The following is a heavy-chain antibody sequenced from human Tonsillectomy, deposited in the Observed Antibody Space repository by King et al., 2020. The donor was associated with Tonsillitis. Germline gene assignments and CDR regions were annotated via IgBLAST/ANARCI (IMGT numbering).Heavy chain of an antibody. V-gene: IGHV3-21*01. CDR2: ISSSSSYI. D-gene: IGHD6-13*01. CDR1: GFTFSSYS. J-gene: IGHJ6*02. Sequence: VQLVESGGGLVKPGGSLRLSCAASGFTFSSYSMNWVRQAPGKGLEWVSSISSSSSYIYYADSVKGRFTISRDNAKNSLYLQMNSLRAEDTAVYYCAGGGGYGSSGGGGGMDVWGQGTTVTVSS. CDR3: AGGGGYGSSGGGGGMDV.